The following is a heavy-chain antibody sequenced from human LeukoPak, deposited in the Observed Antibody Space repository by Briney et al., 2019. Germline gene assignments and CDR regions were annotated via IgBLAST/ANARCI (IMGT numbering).Heavy chain of an antibody. CDR3: ARAREDMSSVLFDY. CDR2: INSDGSST. D-gene: IGHD2-15*01. CDR1: GFTLSSYV. J-gene: IGHJ4*02. V-gene: IGHV3-74*01. Sequence: GGSLRLSCAASGFTLSSYVIHWVRQAPGKGLVWVSRINSDGSSTSYADSVKGRFTISRDNAKNTLYLQMNSLRAEDTAVYYCARAREDMSSVLFDYWGQGTLVTVSS.